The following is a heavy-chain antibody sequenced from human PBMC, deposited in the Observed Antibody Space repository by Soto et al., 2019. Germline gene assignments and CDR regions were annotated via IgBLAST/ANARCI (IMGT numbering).Heavy chain of an antibody. CDR2: ISTYSGNT. D-gene: IGHD3-9*01. Sequence: QVQLVQSGAEVKKPGASVKVSCKASGYTFTSYGISWVRQAPGQGLEWMGWISTYSGNTNYAQKLQDRVTMTTDTSTSTAYMELRSLRSDDTAVYYCAGLWQGYDILTGYYPDGFDIWGQGTMVTVSP. CDR1: GYTFTSYG. CDR3: AGLWQGYDILTGYYPDGFDI. V-gene: IGHV1-18*04. J-gene: IGHJ3*02.